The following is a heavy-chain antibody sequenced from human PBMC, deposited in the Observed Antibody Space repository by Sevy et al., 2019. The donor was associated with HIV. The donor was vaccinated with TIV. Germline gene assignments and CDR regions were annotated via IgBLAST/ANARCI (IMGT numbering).Heavy chain of an antibody. V-gene: IGHV3-21*01. D-gene: IGHD3-10*01. CDR1: GFTFSSYS. J-gene: IGHJ5*02. CDR3: ARDGDGSGSYYRSNWFDP. Sequence: GGSLRLSCAASGFTFSSYSMNWVRQAPGKGLEWVSSISSSSSYIYYADSVKGRFTISRDNAKNSLYLQMNSLRAEDTAVYYCARDGDGSGSYYRSNWFDPWGQGTLVTVSS. CDR2: ISSSSSYI.